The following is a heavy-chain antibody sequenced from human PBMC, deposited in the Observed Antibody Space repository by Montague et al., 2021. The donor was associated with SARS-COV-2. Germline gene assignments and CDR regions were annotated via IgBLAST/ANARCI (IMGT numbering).Heavy chain of an antibody. CDR1: GGSTSSHY. CDR3: SRGGAFEP. V-gene: IGHV4-59*08. CDR2: VYYNGDT. Sequence: SETLSLTCTVSGGSTSSHYCNWIRQSPGKRPEWIGYVYYNGDTKYYPSLQTRITISICTSENQFSLRLNSVTAADTAVYFCSRGGAFEPWGQGGLDTVSS. J-gene: IGHJ3*01.